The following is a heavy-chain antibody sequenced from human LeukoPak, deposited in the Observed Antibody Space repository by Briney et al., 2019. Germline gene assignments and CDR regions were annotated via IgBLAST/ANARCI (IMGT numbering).Heavy chain of an antibody. V-gene: IGHV3-72*01. CDR3: ARGSTVTTAYYFDY. D-gene: IGHD4-17*01. Sequence: GGSLRLSCAASGFTFSDHYMDWVRQAPGKGLEWVGRSRNKANSYTTEYAASVKGRFTISRDVSKNSLYLQMNSLKTEDTAVYYCARGSTVTTAYYFDYWGQGTLVTVSS. CDR1: GFTFSDHY. J-gene: IGHJ4*02. CDR2: SRNKANSYTT.